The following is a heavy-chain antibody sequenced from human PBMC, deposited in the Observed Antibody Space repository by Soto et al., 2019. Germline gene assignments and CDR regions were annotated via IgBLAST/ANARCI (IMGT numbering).Heavy chain of an antibody. CDR2: IHHSGST. J-gene: IGHJ6*03. Sequence: SETLSLTFAVSSGSIRSSNWWSWVRQPPGKGLEWIGEIHHSGSTNYNPSLKSRVTILVDKSKNQFSLNLSSVTAEDTAVYYCESGSYSSGGRCSHFYYYYMDVWGKXPTVTVSS. D-gene: IGHD2-15*01. CDR1: SGSIRSSNW. V-gene: IGHV4-4*02. CDR3: ESGSYSSGGRCSHFYYYYMDV.